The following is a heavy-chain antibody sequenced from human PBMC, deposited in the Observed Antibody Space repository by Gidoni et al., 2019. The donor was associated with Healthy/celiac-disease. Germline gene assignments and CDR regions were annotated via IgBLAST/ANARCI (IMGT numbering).Heavy chain of an antibody. J-gene: IGHJ6*02. V-gene: IGHV3-23*04. CDR3: AKKGNDYGDYWYYYGMDV. Sequence: EVQLVESGGGLVQPGGSLRLSCAASGFTFISYARSWVRQAPGKGLEWVSAISGSGGSTYYADSVKGRLTISRDNSKNTLYLQMNSLRAEDTAVYYCAKKGNDYGDYWYYYGMDVWGQGTTVTVSS. CDR1: GFTFISYA. D-gene: IGHD4-17*01. CDR2: ISGSGGST.